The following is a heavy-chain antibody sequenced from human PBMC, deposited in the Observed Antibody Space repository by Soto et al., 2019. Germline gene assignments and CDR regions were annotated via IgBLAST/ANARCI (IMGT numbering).Heavy chain of an antibody. Sequence: SETLSLTCNVSGGSISSYYWSWLRQPPGKGLEWIGFIYYSGSTDYNPSLKSRASVSIDTSKNQFSLNLTSVTAADTAVYYCARITSSRFPNFDFWGQGTLVSVSS. CDR2: IYYSGST. J-gene: IGHJ4*02. V-gene: IGHV4-59*08. CDR1: GGSISSYY. CDR3: ARITSSRFPNFDF. D-gene: IGHD2-2*01.